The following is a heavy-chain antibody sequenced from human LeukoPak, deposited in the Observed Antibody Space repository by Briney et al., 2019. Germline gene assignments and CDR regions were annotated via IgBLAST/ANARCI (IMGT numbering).Heavy chain of an antibody. CDR1: GGSFSGYY. V-gene: IGHV4-34*01. CDR3: ARACCSSGWVWWGIDPGWFDP. Sequence: SETLSLTCAVYGGSFSGYYWSWVRQPPGKGLEWIGEINHSGSTNYNPSLKSRVTISVDTSKNQFSLKLSSVTAADTAVYYCARACCSSGWVWWGIDPGWFDPWGQGTLVTVSS. J-gene: IGHJ5*02. CDR2: INHSGST. D-gene: IGHD6-19*01.